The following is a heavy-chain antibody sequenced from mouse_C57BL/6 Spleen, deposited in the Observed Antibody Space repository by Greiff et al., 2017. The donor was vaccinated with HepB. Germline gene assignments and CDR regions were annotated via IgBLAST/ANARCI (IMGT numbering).Heavy chain of an antibody. Sequence: QVQLQQSGAELVKPGASVKLSCKASGYTFTSYWMHWVKQRPGQGLEWIGMIHPNSGSTNYNEKFKSKATLTVDKSSSTAYMQLSSLTSEDSAVYYCARLRDYYGSSGYFDVWGTGTTVTVSS. CDR1: GYTFTSYW. J-gene: IGHJ1*03. V-gene: IGHV1-64*01. CDR3: ARLRDYYGSSGYFDV. CDR2: IHPNSGST. D-gene: IGHD1-1*01.